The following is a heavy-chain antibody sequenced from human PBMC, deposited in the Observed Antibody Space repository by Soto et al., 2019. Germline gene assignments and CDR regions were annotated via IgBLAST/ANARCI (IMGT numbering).Heavy chain of an antibody. CDR3: ANPAPSYCGGDCLEAFDI. J-gene: IGHJ3*02. CDR1: GGTFSSYA. D-gene: IGHD2-21*02. CDR2: IIPIFGTA. Sequence: GASVKVSCKASGGTFSSYAISWVRQAPGHGLEWMGGIIPIFGTANYAQKFQGRVTITADESTSTAYMELSSLRSEDTAVYYCANPAPSYCGGDCLEAFDIWGQGTMVTVSS. V-gene: IGHV1-69*13.